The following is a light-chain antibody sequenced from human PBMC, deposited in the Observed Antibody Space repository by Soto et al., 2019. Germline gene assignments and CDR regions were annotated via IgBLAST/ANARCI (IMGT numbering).Light chain of an antibody. J-gene: IGKJ4*01. CDR2: AAS. CDR1: QSVSTN. Sequence: EIVMTQSPATLSVSPGERATLSCRASQSVSTNVVWYQHKPGQAPRILMYAASTRAPGVPTRFSGSGSGTEFTLTISSLQSEDFAVYYCQQYNNWPPVTFGGGTKVEIK. V-gene: IGKV3-15*01. CDR3: QQYNNWPPVT.